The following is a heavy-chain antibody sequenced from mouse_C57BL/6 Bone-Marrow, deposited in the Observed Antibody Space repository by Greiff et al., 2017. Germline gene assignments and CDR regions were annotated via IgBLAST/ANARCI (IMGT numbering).Heavy chain of an antibody. Sequence: EVQLQQSGPELVKPGASVKISCKASGYTFTDYYMNWVKQSHGKSLEWIGDINPNNGGTSYNQQFKGKATLTVDKSSSTAYMELRSLTSEDSAVYYCARPSSYYYGSSYPLDVWGTGTTVTVSS. CDR3: ARPSSYYYGSSYPLDV. CDR2: INPNNGGT. V-gene: IGHV1-26*01. D-gene: IGHD1-1*01. CDR1: GYTFTDYY. J-gene: IGHJ1*03.